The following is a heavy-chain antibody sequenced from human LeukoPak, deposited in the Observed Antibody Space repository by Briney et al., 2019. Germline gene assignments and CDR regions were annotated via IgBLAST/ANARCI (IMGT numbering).Heavy chain of an antibody. D-gene: IGHD2-2*01. CDR3: ARDRAYCSPTSCYANHFDN. CDR2: INSDGSTT. Sequence: GGSLRLSCAASGFTFSSYWMHWVRQAPGKGLVWVSRINSDGSTTSYADSVKGRFTISRDNAKNTLYLQINSLRAEDTAIYYCARDRAYCSPTSCYANHFDNWGQGTLVTVSS. CDR1: GFTFSSYW. V-gene: IGHV3-74*01. J-gene: IGHJ4*02.